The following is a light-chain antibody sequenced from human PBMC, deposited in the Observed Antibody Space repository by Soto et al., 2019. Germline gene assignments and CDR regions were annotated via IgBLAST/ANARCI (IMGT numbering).Light chain of an antibody. V-gene: IGKV3-15*01. CDR1: QSVSSN. J-gene: IGKJ5*01. Sequence: EIVMTQSPATLSVSPGERATLSCRASQSVSSNLGWYQQKPGQAPRLLIYGASTSATGIPARFSGSGSGTEFTLTISSLQSEDSAVYYCQQYNNWPPFTFGQGTRLEIK. CDR2: GAS. CDR3: QQYNNWPPFT.